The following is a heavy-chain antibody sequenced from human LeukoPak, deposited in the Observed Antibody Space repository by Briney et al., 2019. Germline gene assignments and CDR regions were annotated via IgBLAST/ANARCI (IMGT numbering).Heavy chain of an antibody. V-gene: IGHV3-30*02. CDR3: AKALYYGDSSSGI. CDR1: GFTFSSYG. CDR2: IRHDGSNK. D-gene: IGHD4-17*01. Sequence: GGSLRLSCAASGFTFSSYGMHWVRQAPGKGLEWVAFIRHDGSNKYYADSVKGRFTISRDNSKNTLYLQMNSLRAEDTAVYYCAKALYYGDSSSGIWGQGTMVTVSS. J-gene: IGHJ3*02.